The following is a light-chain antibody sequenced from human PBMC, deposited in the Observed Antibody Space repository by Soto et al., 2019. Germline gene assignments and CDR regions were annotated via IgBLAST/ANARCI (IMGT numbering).Light chain of an antibody. CDR3: QQRSNWPRGA. Sequence: EIVLTQSPATLSLSPGERATLSCRASQSVSSYLAWYQQKPGQAPRLLIYDASNRATGIPDRFSGSGSGTDFSLTSSSLEPEDFAVYYCQQRSNWPRGAFGPGTKVDIK. CDR1: QSVSSY. CDR2: DAS. V-gene: IGKV3-11*01. J-gene: IGKJ3*01.